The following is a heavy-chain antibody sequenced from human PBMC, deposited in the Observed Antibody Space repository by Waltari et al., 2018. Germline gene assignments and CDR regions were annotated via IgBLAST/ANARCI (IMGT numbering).Heavy chain of an antibody. D-gene: IGHD3-22*01. CDR3: ASSGYYFGWFDP. CDR2: IYYSGSI. CDR1: GGSISSSSYY. J-gene: IGHJ5*02. V-gene: IGHV4-39*01. Sequence: QLQLQESGPGLVKPSETLSLTCTVSGGSISSSSYYWGWIRQPPGKGLEWIGSIYYSGSIYYNPSLKSRVTISVDTSKNQFSLKLSSVTSADTAVYYCASSGYYFGWFDPWGQGTLVTVSS.